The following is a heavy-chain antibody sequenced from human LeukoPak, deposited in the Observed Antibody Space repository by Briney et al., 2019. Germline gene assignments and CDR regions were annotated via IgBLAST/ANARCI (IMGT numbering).Heavy chain of an antibody. CDR1: GFTFSSYA. V-gene: IGHV3-23*01. Sequence: GGSQRLSCASSGFTFSSYATSGVRQAPGKGLQWVSSISGSGGDTYYANSVKGRFTISRDSSKNTLYLQMNSLRAEDTAIYYCAKNKGSCGYSPFDYSGHGTLVTVSS. CDR3: AKNKGSCGYSPFDY. D-gene: IGHD3-22*01. J-gene: IGHJ4*01. CDR2: ISGSGGDT.